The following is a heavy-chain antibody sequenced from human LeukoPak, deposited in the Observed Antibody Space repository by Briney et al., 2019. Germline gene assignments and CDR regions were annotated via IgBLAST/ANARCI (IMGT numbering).Heavy chain of an antibody. CDR2: ISAYNGNT. V-gene: IGHV1-18*01. D-gene: IGHD3-3*01. Sequence: ASVRVSCKAAGYTFTSYGISWVRQAPGQGLEWRGWISAYNGNTNYAQKLQGRVAMTTDTSTSTAYMELRSLRSDDTAVYYCARGARPDFWSGYEYYFDYWGQGTLVTVSS. CDR3: ARGARPDFWSGYEYYFDY. CDR1: GYTFTSYG. J-gene: IGHJ4*02.